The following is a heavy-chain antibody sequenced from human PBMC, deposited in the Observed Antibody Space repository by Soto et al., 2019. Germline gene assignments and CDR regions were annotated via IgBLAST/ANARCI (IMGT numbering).Heavy chain of an antibody. CDR3: ARGGTPIDY. CDR2: ISAYNGNT. Sequence: QVQLVQSGAEVKKPGASVKVPCKASGYTFTNFGISWVRQAPGPGLEWMGWISAYNGNTNYEPNFQGTVTMATDTSTSTAYMELRSLRSDDTAVYYSARGGTPIDYRGQGTLVTVSS. J-gene: IGHJ4*02. CDR1: GYTFTNFG. D-gene: IGHD3-16*01. V-gene: IGHV1-18*01.